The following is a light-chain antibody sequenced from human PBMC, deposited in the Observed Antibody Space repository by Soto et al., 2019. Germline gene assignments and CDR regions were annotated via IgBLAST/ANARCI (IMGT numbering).Light chain of an antibody. Sequence: DIQMTQSPSSLSASVGDRVTITCRASQSISSYLNSYQQKPGKAPKLLIYAASILQSGVLSSFSGSGSGTDLTRTISSLQQEDFASYYSHPTYSTLYPFGHPTKVDIQ. J-gene: IGKJ3*01. CDR1: QSISSY. CDR3: HPTYSTLYP. CDR2: AAS. V-gene: IGKV1-39*01.